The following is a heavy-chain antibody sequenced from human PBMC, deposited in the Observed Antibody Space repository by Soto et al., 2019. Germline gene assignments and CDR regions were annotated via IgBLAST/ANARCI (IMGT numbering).Heavy chain of an antibody. CDR2: IRSKANSYAT. D-gene: IGHD4-17*01. CDR3: NTISDSGDHG. V-gene: IGHV3-73*01. J-gene: IGHJ4*02. Sequence: EVQLVESGGGLVQPGGSLKLSCAASGFTFSGSSMHWVRQASGKGLEWVGRIRSKANSYATAYAASVKGRFTISRDDSKNTAYLQMNSLKAEDTAIYYCNTISDSGDHGRGQGALVTVSS. CDR1: GFTFSGSS.